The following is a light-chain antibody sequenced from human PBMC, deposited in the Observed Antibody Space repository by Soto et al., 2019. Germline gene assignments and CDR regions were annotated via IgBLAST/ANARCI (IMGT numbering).Light chain of an antibody. CDR3: LQYNNVPPWK. Sequence: VVMTQSPVTLSVSPGEGATLSCRASQDVGSNLAWYQQKPGQAPRLLIYGASTRATGVPARFSGSGSETDFTLTNSCLQSEDFAIYYGLQYNNVPPWKFGQGTKVDIK. CDR2: GAS. J-gene: IGKJ1*01. CDR1: QDVGSN. V-gene: IGKV3-15*01.